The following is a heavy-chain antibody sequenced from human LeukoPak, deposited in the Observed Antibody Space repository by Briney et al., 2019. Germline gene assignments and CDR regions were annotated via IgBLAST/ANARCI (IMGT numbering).Heavy chain of an antibody. CDR3: ATDPPLVVDDAFDI. V-gene: IGHV1-24*01. D-gene: IGHD2-21*01. CDR1: GYTLTELS. Sequence: ASVNVSCKVSGYTLTELSMHWVRQAPGKGLEWMGGFDPEDGETIYAQKFQGRVTMTEDTSTDTAYMELSSLRSEDTAVYYCATDPPLVVDDAFDIWGQGTMVTVSS. CDR2: FDPEDGET. J-gene: IGHJ3*02.